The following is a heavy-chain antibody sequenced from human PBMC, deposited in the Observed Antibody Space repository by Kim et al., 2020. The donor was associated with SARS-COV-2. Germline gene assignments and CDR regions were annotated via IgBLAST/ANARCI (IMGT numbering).Heavy chain of an antibody. CDR3: AGGSSTSTNWLDP. D-gene: IGHD2-2*01. CDR2: INAGNGNT. CDR1: GYSFTSYP. Sequence: ASVKVSCKASGYSFTSYPMHWVRQAPGQRLEWMGWINAGNGNTKYSQKFQGRVTITWDTSASTGYMELSSLRSEDTAVYYCAGGSSTSTNWLDPWGQGTLVTVSS. J-gene: IGHJ5*02. V-gene: IGHV1-3*01.